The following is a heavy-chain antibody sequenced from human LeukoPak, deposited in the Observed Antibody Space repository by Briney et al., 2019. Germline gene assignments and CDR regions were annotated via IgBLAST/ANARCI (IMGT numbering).Heavy chain of an antibody. CDR1: GYTFTSYG. Sequence: ASVKVSCKASGYTFTSYGISWVRQAPGKGLEWMGGFDPEDGETIYAQKFQGRVTMTEDTSTDTAYMELSSLRSEDTAVYYCALPRRSGSYDFDYWGQGTLVTVSS. V-gene: IGHV1-24*01. CDR2: FDPEDGET. J-gene: IGHJ4*02. CDR3: ALPRRSGSYDFDY. D-gene: IGHD1-26*01.